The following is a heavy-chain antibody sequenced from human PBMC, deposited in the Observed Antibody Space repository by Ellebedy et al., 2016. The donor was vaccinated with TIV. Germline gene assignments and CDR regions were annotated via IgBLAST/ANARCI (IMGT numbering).Heavy chain of an antibody. CDR2: IYYSGST. V-gene: IGHV4-61*01. CDR1: GGSVSSGSSS. J-gene: IGHJ3*02. Sequence: SETLSLXXTVSGGSVSSGSSSWDSIQQPPGTGLEWIGYIYYSGSTNYNPSLKSRVTISGDTSKNQFSLKLSSVTAADTAVYYCARVIGAVDIWGQGTMVTVSS. CDR3: ARVIGAVDI.